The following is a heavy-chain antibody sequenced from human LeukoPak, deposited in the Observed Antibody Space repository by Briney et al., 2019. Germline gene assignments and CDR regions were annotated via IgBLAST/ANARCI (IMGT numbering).Heavy chain of an antibody. J-gene: IGHJ5*02. Sequence: GGSLRLSCAASGFTVSSDYMSWVRQAPGKGLEWVSVIYSGGSTYYADSVKGRFTISRDKYKNTVYLQMNSLRFEDTAMYYCARNWFDPWGQGNLVTVSS. CDR2: IYSGGST. V-gene: IGHV3-53*05. CDR1: GFTVSSDY. CDR3: ARNWFDP.